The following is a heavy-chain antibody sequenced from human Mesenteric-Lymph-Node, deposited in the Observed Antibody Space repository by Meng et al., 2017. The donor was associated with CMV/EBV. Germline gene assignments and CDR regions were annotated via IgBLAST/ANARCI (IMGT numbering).Heavy chain of an antibody. D-gene: IGHD3-22*01. Sequence: GESLKISCAASGFTFSSYGMHWVRQAPGKGLEWVAFIRYDGSNKYHADSVKGRFTISRDNSKNTLYLQMNSLRPEDTAVYYCAKDYDTSGYYSTYYYHGMDVWGQGTTVTVSS. CDR3: AKDYDTSGYYSTYYYHGMDV. CDR1: GFTFSSYG. J-gene: IGHJ6*02. CDR2: IRYDGSNK. V-gene: IGHV3-30*02.